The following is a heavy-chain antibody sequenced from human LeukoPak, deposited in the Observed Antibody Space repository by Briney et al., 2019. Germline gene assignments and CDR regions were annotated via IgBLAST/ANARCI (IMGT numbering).Heavy chain of an antibody. CDR2: ISGSGGNT. V-gene: IGHV3-23*01. CDR1: GFTFSSYC. D-gene: IGHD6-13*01. Sequence: GGSLRLSCAASGFTFSSYCMSWVRQAPGKGLEWVSAISGSGGNTYYADSVEGRFTISRDNSKNTLYLQMNSLRAEDTAVYYCAKEQIGIAAAGTFDYWGQGTLVTVSS. CDR3: AKEQIGIAAAGTFDY. J-gene: IGHJ4*02.